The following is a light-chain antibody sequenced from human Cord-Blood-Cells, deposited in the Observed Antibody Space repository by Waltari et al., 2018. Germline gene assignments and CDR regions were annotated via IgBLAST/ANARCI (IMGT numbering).Light chain of an antibody. CDR2: AAS. CDR1: QSISSW. V-gene: IGKV1D-12*01. J-gene: IGKJ1*01. CDR3: QQANSFPWT. Sequence: DIQMTQSPSSVSASVGDRVTITCRARQSISSWLAWYQQKPGKAPKLLIFAASSLQSGVPSRFSGSGSVTDFTLPISSLQPEDVATYYCQQANSFPWTFGQGTKVEIK.